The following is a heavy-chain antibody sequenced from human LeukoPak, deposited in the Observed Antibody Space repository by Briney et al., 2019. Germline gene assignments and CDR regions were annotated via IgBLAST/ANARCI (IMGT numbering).Heavy chain of an antibody. J-gene: IGHJ4*02. CDR1: GFTFSSYA. CDR3: AKDWGHVVVTAVADY. D-gene: IGHD2-21*02. Sequence: GGSLRLSCAASGFTFSSYAMSWVRQAPGKGLEWVSAISGSGGSTYYADSVKGRFTISRDNSKNTLYLQMNSLRAEDTAVYYCAKDWGHVVVTAVADYWGQGTLVTVSS. CDR2: ISGSGGST. V-gene: IGHV3-23*01.